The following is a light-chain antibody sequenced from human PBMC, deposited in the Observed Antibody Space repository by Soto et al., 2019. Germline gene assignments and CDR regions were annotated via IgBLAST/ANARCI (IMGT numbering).Light chain of an antibody. J-gene: IGKJ4*01. CDR1: QSVSSN. V-gene: IGKV3-15*01. CDR3: QQYNNWPLT. Sequence: EIVMTQSPATLSVSPGERATLSCRASQSVSSNLAWYQQKPGQAPRLLIYGASPRATGIPARFSGSGSGTEFTLTISSLQSEDFAVCCCQQYNNWPLTFGGGTKVEIK. CDR2: GAS.